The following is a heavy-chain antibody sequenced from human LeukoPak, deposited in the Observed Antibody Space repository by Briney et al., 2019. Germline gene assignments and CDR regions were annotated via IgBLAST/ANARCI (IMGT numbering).Heavy chain of an antibody. CDR3: AKYTSGTSYRGLDQ. D-gene: IGHD3-10*01. J-gene: IGHJ4*02. Sequence: GGSLRLSCAASTFTFRSYGIHWVRQAPGKGLEWVAVISFDGTNKYYADSVKGRFTISRDNSKNTLYLQMNSLRAEDTAVYSCAKYTSGTSYRGLDQWGQGTLVTVSS. CDR1: TFTFRSYG. V-gene: IGHV3-30*18. CDR2: ISFDGTNK.